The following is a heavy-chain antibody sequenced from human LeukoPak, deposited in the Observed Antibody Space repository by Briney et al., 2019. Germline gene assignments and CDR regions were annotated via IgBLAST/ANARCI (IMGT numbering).Heavy chain of an antibody. Sequence: SETLSLTCSVSGGSINGDYWSWIRQTPGKGLEWIGYIYSDGSTKYNPSLKSRVIISVDTSKSYFSLTLTSVTAADTAMYYCARDIRLHRSSNWYFNGMDVWGQGTTVTVSS. J-gene: IGHJ6*02. CDR2: IYSDGST. D-gene: IGHD6-13*01. CDR3: ARDIRLHRSSNWYFNGMDV. V-gene: IGHV4-59*01. CDR1: GGSINGDY.